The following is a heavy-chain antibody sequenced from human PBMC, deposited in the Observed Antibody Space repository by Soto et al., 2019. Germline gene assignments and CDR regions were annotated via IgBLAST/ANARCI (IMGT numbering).Heavy chain of an antibody. Sequence: ASVKVSCKASGYTFTGYYMHWVRQAPGQGLEWMGWINPNSGGTNYAQKFQGWVTMTRDTSISTAYMELSRLRSDDTAVYYCARVQVPQCVRGYDCAFDIWGQGTMVTVSS. CDR2: INPNSGGT. D-gene: IGHD5-12*01. CDR3: ARVQVPQCVRGYDCAFDI. CDR1: GYTFTGYY. V-gene: IGHV1-2*04. J-gene: IGHJ3*02.